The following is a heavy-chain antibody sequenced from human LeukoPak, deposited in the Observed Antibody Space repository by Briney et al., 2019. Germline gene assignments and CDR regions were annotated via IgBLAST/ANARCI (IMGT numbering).Heavy chain of an antibody. J-gene: IGHJ4*02. CDR3: ARESGLLGDY. V-gene: IGHV3-53*04. Sequence: GGSLRLSCAASGFTISSNYMSWVRQAPGKGLEWVSVIYRGGSTYYADSVKGRFTISRHNSKNTLYLQMNSLRAEDTAMYYCARESGLLGDYWGQGTLVTVSS. D-gene: IGHD3-22*01. CDR2: IYRGGST. CDR1: GFTISSNY.